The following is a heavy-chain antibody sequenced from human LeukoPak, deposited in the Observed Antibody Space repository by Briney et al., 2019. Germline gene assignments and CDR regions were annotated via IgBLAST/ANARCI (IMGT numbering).Heavy chain of an antibody. CDR3: ARDSGYSSSWYDAFDI. Sequence: GGSLRLSCAASGFTFSSYTMNWVRQAPGKGLEWVSFISTSSSYIYYADSVKGRFTISRDNAKNSLFLQMNSLRAEDTAVYYCARDSGYSSSWYDAFDIWGQGIMVTVSS. CDR1: GFTFSSYT. D-gene: IGHD6-13*01. J-gene: IGHJ3*02. V-gene: IGHV3-21*01. CDR2: ISTSSSYI.